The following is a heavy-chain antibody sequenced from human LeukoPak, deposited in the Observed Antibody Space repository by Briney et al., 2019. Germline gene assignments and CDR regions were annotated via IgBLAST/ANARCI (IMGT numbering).Heavy chain of an antibody. J-gene: IGHJ4*02. CDR3: ATQSITLVVVISPFDY. V-gene: IGHV3-30*02. CDR2: IQDDGATT. D-gene: IGHD3-22*01. Sequence: GGSLRLSCAASGLTFSNFPMHWVRQPPGKGLEWVALIQDDGATTNYADSVRGRFTISRDNSKSTVYLQMNSLKPDDAAVYYCATQSITLVVVISPFDYWGQGSLVTVAS. CDR1: GLTFSNFP.